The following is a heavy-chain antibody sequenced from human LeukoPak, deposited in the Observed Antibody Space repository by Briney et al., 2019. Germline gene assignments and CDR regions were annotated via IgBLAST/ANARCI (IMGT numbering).Heavy chain of an antibody. CDR3: ARDMTTARFDN. V-gene: IGHV3-21*01. Sequence: GGSLRLPCAASGFTFSNYPMDWVRQAPGKGLEWVSYISSSSTYIYYADSVKGRFTISRDNAKNSLYLQMNSLRAEDTAVYYCARDMTTARFDNWGLGTLVTVSS. D-gene: IGHD4-17*01. CDR2: ISSSSTYI. J-gene: IGHJ4*02. CDR1: GFTFSNYP.